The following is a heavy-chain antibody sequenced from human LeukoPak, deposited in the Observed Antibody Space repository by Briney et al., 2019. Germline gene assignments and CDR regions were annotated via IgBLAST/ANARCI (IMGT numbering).Heavy chain of an antibody. CDR2: IRYDGSNK. CDR3: AKDGGSRIYYYYYGMDV. CDR1: GFTFSSYG. D-gene: IGHD2-2*01. Sequence: GGSLRLSCAASGFTFSSYGMHWVRQAPGKGLEWVAFIRYDGSNKYCADSVKGRFTISRDNSKNTLYLQMNSLRAEDTAVYYCAKDGGSRIYYYYYGMDVWGQGTTVTVSS. J-gene: IGHJ6*02. V-gene: IGHV3-30*02.